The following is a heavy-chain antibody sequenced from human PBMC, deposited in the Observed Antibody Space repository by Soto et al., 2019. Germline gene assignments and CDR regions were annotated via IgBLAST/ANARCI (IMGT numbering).Heavy chain of an antibody. J-gene: IGHJ4*02. D-gene: IGHD2-2*01. V-gene: IGHV3-23*01. CDR3: AKDEYHLPNSPDY. CDR1: GFTFSNYA. CDR2: ISDSGGRT. Sequence: AGGSLRLSCAASGFTFSNYAMNWVRQAPGEGLEWVSAISDSGGRTNYADSVKGRFTVSRDNSKNTLYLQMNRLRAEDTAVYYCAKDEYHLPNSPDYWGQGTLVTVSS.